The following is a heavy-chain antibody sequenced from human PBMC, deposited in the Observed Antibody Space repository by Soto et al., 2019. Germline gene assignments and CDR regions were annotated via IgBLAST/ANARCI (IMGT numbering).Heavy chain of an antibody. V-gene: IGHV3-48*03. CDR1: GFTFSSYE. Sequence: EVQLVESGGGLVQPGGSLRLSCAASGFTFSSYEMNWVRQAPGKGLEWVSYISSSGSTIYYADSVKGRFTISRDNAKNSLYLQMNSLRAEDTAVYYCARDDYSIAALVMYGMDVWGQGTTVTVSS. J-gene: IGHJ6*02. D-gene: IGHD4-4*01. CDR2: ISSSGSTI. CDR3: ARDDYSIAALVMYGMDV.